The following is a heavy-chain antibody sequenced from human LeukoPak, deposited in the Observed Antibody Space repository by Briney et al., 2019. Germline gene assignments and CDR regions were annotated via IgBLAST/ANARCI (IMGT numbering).Heavy chain of an antibody. CDR2: ISSSSSSI. D-gene: IGHD2-21*02. V-gene: IGHV3-21*01. Sequence: PGGSLRLSCAASGFTFSAYSMNWVRQAPGKGLEWVSYISSSSSSIYYADSVKGRFTISRDNAKNSLYLQMNSLRAEDTAVYYCAREANCGGDCYTSDYWGQGTLVTVSS. CDR3: AREANCGGDCYTSDY. CDR1: GFTFSAYS. J-gene: IGHJ4*02.